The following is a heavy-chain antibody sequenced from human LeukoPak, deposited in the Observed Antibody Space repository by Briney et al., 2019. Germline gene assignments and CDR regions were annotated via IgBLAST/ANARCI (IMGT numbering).Heavy chain of an antibody. V-gene: IGHV3-48*02. D-gene: IGHD6-13*01. CDR1: GVTFSSYS. CDR2: ISSSSSTI. J-gene: IGHJ6*03. CDR3: ARAQPDTGYSSSWYEEYYMDV. Sequence: GGSLRLSCAASGVTFSSYSMNWVRQAPGKGLEWVSYISSSSSTIYYADSVRGRFTIYRENAKNSLYLQMNSLRDEDTAVYYCARAQPDTGYSSSWYEEYYMDVWGKGTTVTVSS.